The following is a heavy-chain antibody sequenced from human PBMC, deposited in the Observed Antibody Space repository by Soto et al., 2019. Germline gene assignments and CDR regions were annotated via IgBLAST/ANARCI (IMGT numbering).Heavy chain of an antibody. Sequence: QVQLVESVGGVVQPGRSLRLSCAASGFTFSSYALHWVRQAPGRGLEWVALISFDGNNKYYANSVKGRFTISRDNSKNTLYLQMSSLRAEDTAVYYCGRCSSTSCHLGADYWGQGTLVTVSS. CDR1: GFTFSSYA. CDR3: GRCSSTSCHLGADY. CDR2: ISFDGNNK. D-gene: IGHD2-2*01. V-gene: IGHV3-30-3*01. J-gene: IGHJ4*02.